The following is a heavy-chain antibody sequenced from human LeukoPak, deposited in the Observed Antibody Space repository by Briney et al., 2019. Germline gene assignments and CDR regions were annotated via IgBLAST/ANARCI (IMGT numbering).Heavy chain of an antibody. CDR2: IYHSGST. D-gene: IGHD4-17*01. CDR3: ARSGIDYGTYYDAFDI. J-gene: IGHJ3*02. Sequence: SETLSLTCAVHGESFSGYYWTWIRQPPGKGLEWIGEIYHSGSTNYNPSLKSRVTISVDKSKTQFSLKLSSVTAADTAVYYCARSGIDYGTYYDAFDIWGQGTMVTVSS. V-gene: IGHV4-34*01. CDR1: GESFSGYY.